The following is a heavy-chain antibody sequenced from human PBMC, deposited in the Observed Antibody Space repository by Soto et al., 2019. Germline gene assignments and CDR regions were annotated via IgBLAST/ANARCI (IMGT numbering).Heavy chain of an antibody. V-gene: IGHV1-18*01. CDR2: ISAYNGNT. J-gene: IGHJ5*02. D-gene: IGHD1-1*01. Sequence: QVQLVQSGAEVKKPGASVKVSCKASGYTFTSYGISWVRQASGQGLEWMGWISAYNGNTKYAQKLQGRVTMTTDTSTSTAYMELRILRSDDTAVYYCARDEAYKWNDGGWFDPWGQGTLVTVSS. CDR3: ARDEAYKWNDGGWFDP. CDR1: GYTFTSYG.